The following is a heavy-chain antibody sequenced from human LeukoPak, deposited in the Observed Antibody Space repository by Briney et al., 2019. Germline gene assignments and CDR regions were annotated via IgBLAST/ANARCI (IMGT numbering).Heavy chain of an antibody. Sequence: GGSLRLSCAPSGFTLRSNYMTGVRQAPGQGLEWVSVIYFGGTTYYADSVKGRFTISRDNSKNTVYLQMNSLRVEDTAVYYCARGDGVYVYWGQGTLVTVSS. CDR2: IYFGGTT. V-gene: IGHV3-53*01. CDR1: GFTLRSNY. D-gene: IGHD5/OR15-5a*01. CDR3: ARGDGVYVY. J-gene: IGHJ4*02.